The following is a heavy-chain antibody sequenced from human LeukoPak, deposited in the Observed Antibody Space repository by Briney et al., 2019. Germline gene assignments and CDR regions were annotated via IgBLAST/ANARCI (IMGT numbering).Heavy chain of an antibody. J-gene: IGHJ6*03. CDR2: ISAYNGNT. V-gene: IGHV1-18*01. CDR1: GYTFTTYG. Sequence: GASVKVSCKASGYTFTTYGIEWVRQAPGQGLEWMGWISAYNGNTNYAQKLQGRVTMTTDTSTSTAYMELRSLRSDDTALYYCATHSTRIAVRPSDYYYYMDVWGKGTTVTVSS. D-gene: IGHD6-6*01. CDR3: ATHSTRIAVRPSDYYYYMDV.